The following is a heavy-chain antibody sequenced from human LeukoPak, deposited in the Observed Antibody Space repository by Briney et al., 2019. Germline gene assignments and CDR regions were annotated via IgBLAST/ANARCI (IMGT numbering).Heavy chain of an antibody. CDR2: INHSGST. D-gene: IGHD6-6*01. CDR3: ARAKGSSSSDFDY. CDR1: GGSFSGYY. J-gene: IGHJ4*02. Sequence: SETLSFTCAVYGGSFSGYYWSWIRQPPGKGLEWIGEINHSGSTNYNPSLKSRVTISVDTSKNQFSLKLSSVTAADTAVYYCARAKGSSSSDFDYWGQGTLVTVSS. V-gene: IGHV4-34*01.